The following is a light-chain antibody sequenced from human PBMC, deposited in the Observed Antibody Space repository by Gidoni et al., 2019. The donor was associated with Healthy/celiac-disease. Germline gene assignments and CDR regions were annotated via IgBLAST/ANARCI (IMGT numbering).Light chain of an antibody. CDR1: QDISNY. V-gene: IGKV1-33*01. J-gene: IGKJ4*01. CDR2: DAS. Sequence: DIQMTQSPSSLSASVGDRVTITCQASQDISNYLNWYQQKPAKAPKLLIYDASNLETGVPSRFSGSGSGTDFTFTISSLQPEDIETYYCQQYDNLPLTFGGGTKVEIK. CDR3: QQYDNLPLT.